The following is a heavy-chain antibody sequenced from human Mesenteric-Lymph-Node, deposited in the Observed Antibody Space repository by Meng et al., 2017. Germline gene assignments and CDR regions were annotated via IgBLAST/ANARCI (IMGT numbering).Heavy chain of an antibody. V-gene: IGHV3-48*04. D-gene: IGHD6-19*01. CDR2: ISSSGSTI. CDR3: ASFSSGWYRNPVFDY. Sequence: GESLKISCAASGFTFSSYWMSWVRQAPGKGLEWVSYISSSGSTIYYADSVKGRFTISRDNAKNSLYLQMNSLRAEDTAVYYCASFSSGWYRNPVFDYWGQGTLVTVSS. J-gene: IGHJ4*02. CDR1: GFTFSSYW.